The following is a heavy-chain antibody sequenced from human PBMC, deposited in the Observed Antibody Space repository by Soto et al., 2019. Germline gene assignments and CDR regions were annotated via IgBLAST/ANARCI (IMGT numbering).Heavy chain of an antibody. CDR2: ISAYNGNT. CDR1: GYAFTSYG. J-gene: IGHJ6*02. D-gene: IGHD3-16*01. Sequence: ASVKVSCKASGYAFTSYGISWVRQAPGQGLERMGWISAYNGNTNYAQKLQGRVTMTTDTSTSTAYMELRSLRSDDTAVYYCARGGYYDNTGGKLSHYGLDVWGQGTSVTVSS. V-gene: IGHV1-18*01. CDR3: ARGGYYDNTGGKLSHYGLDV.